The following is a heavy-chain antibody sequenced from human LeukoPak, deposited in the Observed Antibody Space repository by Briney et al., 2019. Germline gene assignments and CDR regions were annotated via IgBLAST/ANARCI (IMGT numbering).Heavy chain of an antibody. D-gene: IGHD3-22*01. J-gene: IGHJ5*02. V-gene: IGHV1-8*01. CDR1: GYTFTSYD. CDR3: ARGRPHDSSGYYLTWFDP. Sequence: ASVKVSCKASGYTFTSYDINWVRQATGQGLEWVGWMSPNSDNTGYAQKFQGRVTMTTDTSTSTAYMELRSLRSDDTAVYYCARGRPHDSSGYYLTWFDPWGQGTLVTVSS. CDR2: MSPNSDNT.